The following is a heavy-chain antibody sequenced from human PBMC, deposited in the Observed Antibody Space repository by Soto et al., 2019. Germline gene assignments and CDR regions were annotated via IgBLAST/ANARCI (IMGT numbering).Heavy chain of an antibody. CDR1: GVSISSSNCY. CDR3: ARQDGAVHLNWLAP. J-gene: IGHJ5*02. Sequence: SSETPSLTCTVSGVSISSSNCYLGWIRQPPGKGLEWIGSIYYGGSIYYNPSLKSRVTISVDTSKNQFSLKLSSVTAADTAVYYCARQDGAVHLNWLAPWGQGTLVPVSS. V-gene: IGHV4-39*01. CDR2: IYYGGSI.